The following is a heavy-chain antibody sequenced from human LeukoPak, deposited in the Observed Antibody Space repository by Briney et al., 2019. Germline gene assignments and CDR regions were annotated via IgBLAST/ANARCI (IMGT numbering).Heavy chain of an antibody. J-gene: IGHJ6*02. Sequence: GRSLRLSCAASGFTVSSNYMSWVRQAPGKGLEWVSVIYSGGSTYYADSVKGRFTISRDNSKNTLYLQMNSLRAEDTAVYYCARHTAMVAYYYYGMDVWGQGTTVTVSS. CDR1: GFTVSSNY. V-gene: IGHV3-53*01. CDR2: IYSGGST. D-gene: IGHD5-18*01. CDR3: ARHTAMVAYYYYGMDV.